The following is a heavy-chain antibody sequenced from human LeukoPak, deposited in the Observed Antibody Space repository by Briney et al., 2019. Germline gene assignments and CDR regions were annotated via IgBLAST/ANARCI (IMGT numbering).Heavy chain of an antibody. Sequence: APVKVSCKASGYTFTGYYMHWVRQAPGQGLEWMGWINPNSGGTNYAQKFQGRVTMTRDTSISTAYMELSRLRSDDTAVYYCARIPAAYYYYYGMDVWGQGTTVTVSS. J-gene: IGHJ6*02. CDR1: GYTFTGYY. V-gene: IGHV1-2*02. D-gene: IGHD2-2*01. CDR3: ARIPAAYYYYYGMDV. CDR2: INPNSGGT.